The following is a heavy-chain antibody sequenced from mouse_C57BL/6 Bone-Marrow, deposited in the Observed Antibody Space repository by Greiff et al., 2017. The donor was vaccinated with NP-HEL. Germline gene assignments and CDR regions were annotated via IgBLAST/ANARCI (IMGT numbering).Heavy chain of an antibody. CDR2: ISYDGSN. J-gene: IGHJ3*01. CDR1: GYSITSGYY. Sequence: EVQLVESGPGLVKPSQSLSLTCSVTGYSITSGYYWNWIRQLPGNKLEWMGYISYDGSNNYNPSLKNRISITRDTSKNQFFLKLNSVTTEDTATYYCARAKTWFAYWGQGTLVTVSA. V-gene: IGHV3-6*01. CDR3: ARAKTWFAY.